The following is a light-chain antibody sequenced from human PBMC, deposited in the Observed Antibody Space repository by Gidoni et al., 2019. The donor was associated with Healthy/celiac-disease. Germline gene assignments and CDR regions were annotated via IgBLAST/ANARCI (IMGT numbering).Light chain of an antibody. CDR1: QSLLHSNGYNY. V-gene: IGKV2-28*01. CDR3: MQALQTRT. CDR2: LGS. Sequence: DIGMTQSPLPLPVTPGEPASISCRSSQSLLHSNGYNYLDWYLQKPGQSPQLLIYLGSNRASGVPDRFSGSGSGTDFTLKISRVEAEDVGVYYCMQALQTRTFGQGTRLEIK. J-gene: IGKJ5*01.